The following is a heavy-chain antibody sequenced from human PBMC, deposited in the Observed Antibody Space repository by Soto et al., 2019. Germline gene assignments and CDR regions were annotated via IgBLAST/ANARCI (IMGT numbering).Heavy chain of an antibody. Sequence: EVQLLESGGGLVQPGGSLRLSCAASGFTFSSYAMSWVRQAPGKGLEWVSAISGSGGSTYYADSVKGRFTISRDNSKNTLYLQMNSLRAEDTAVYYCATSSGSYGGYYYGMDVWGPGTTVTVSS. V-gene: IGHV3-23*01. CDR1: GFTFSSYA. CDR3: ATSSGSYGGYYYGMDV. CDR2: ISGSGGST. D-gene: IGHD1-26*01. J-gene: IGHJ6*02.